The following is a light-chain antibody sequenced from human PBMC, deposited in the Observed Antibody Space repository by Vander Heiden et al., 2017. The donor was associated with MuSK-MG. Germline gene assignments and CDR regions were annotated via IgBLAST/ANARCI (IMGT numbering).Light chain of an antibody. CDR3: CSYAGSYIHV. J-gene: IGLJ1*01. CDR2: DVS. CDR1: SSDVGGYNY. Sequence: QSALTQPRSVSGSPGQSVTISCTGTSSDVGGYNYVSWYQQHPGKAPKLMIYDVSKRPSGVPDRFSGSKSGNTASLTISGLQAEDEADYYCCSYAGSYIHVFGTGTKVTVL. V-gene: IGLV2-11*01.